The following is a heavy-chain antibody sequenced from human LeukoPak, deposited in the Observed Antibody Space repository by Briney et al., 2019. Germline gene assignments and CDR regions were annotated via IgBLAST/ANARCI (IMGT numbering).Heavy chain of an antibody. V-gene: IGHV3-15*01. CDR1: GFTFSNAW. D-gene: IGHD1-26*01. CDR3: TTDRGSYRLLDY. Sequence: GGSLRLSCAASGFTFSNAWMSWVRQAPGKGLEWVGRIKSKTDGGTTDYAAPVKGRFTISRDDSKNTLYLQMNSLKTEDTAVYYCTTDRGSYRLLDYWGQGTLVSVSS. CDR2: IKSKTDGGTT. J-gene: IGHJ4*02.